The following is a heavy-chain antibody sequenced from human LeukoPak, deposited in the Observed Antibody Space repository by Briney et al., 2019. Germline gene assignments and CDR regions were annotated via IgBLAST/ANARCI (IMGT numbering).Heavy chain of an antibody. D-gene: IGHD3-3*01. CDR2: INPNSGGT. Sequence: GASVKVSCKASGYTFTGYYMHWVRQAPGQGLEWTGWINPNSGGTNYAQKFQGRVTMTRDTSISTAYMELSRLRSDDTAVYYCARVRPSTTIFGVVITNYFDYWGQGTLVTVSS. J-gene: IGHJ4*02. CDR1: GYTFTGYY. CDR3: ARVRPSTTIFGVVITNYFDY. V-gene: IGHV1-2*02.